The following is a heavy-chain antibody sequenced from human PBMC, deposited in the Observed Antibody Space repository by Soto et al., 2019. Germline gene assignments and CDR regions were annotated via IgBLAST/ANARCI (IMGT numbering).Heavy chain of an antibody. V-gene: IGHV5-51*01. CDR3: ARQYGPPPGYYYMDV. CDR1: GYSFTSYW. D-gene: IGHD2-8*01. CDR2: IYPGDSDT. J-gene: IGHJ6*03. Sequence: PGESLKISCKGSGYSFTSYWIGWVRQMPGKGLEWMGIIYPGDSDTRYSPSFQGQVTISADKSISTAYLQWSSLKASDTAMYYCARQYGPPPGYYYMDVWGKGTTVTVSS.